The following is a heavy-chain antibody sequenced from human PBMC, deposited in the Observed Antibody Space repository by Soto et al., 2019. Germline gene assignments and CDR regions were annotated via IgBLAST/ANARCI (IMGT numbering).Heavy chain of an antibody. CDR3: ARVGLSPDCSGRCLDY. Sequence: SETLSLTCTVSGGSISRYYWSWIRQPPGKGLEWIGYIYYSGSTDYNPSLKSRVTISVDTSKNQFSLKMNSVTAADTAVYYCARVGLSPDCSGRCLDYWGQGTLVTVSS. CDR1: GGSISRYY. CDR2: IYYSGST. J-gene: IGHJ4*02. D-gene: IGHD2-15*01. V-gene: IGHV4-59*01.